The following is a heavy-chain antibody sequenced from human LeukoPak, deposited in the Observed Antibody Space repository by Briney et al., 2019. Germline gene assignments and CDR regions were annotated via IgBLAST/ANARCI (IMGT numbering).Heavy chain of an antibody. D-gene: IGHD3-16*01. CDR2: INHSGST. CDR1: GGSFSGYY. Sequence: PSETLSLTCAVYGGSFSGYYWSWIRQPPGKGLEWIGEINHSGSTNYNPSLKSRVTISVDTSKNQFSLKLSSVTAADTAVYYCARGDLRFDYYMDVWGKGTTVTISS. V-gene: IGHV4-34*01. J-gene: IGHJ6*03. CDR3: ARGDLRFDYYMDV.